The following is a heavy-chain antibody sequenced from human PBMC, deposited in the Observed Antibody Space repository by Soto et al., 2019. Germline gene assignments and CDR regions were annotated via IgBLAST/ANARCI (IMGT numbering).Heavy chain of an antibody. CDR2: IIPILGIA. CDR1: GGTFSSYP. J-gene: IGHJ4*02. CDR3: AREGGYSSSWPPFDY. V-gene: IGHV1-69*04. Sequence: ASVKVSCKASGGTFSSYPISWVRQAPGQGLEWMGRIIPILGIANYAQKFQGRVTITADKSTSTAYMELSSLRSEDTAVYYCAREGGYSSSWPPFDYWGQGTLVTVSS. D-gene: IGHD6-13*01.